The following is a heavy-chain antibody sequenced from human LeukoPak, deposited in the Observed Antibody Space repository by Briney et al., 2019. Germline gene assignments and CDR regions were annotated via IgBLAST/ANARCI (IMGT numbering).Heavy chain of an antibody. D-gene: IGHD2/OR15-2a*01. J-gene: IGHJ4*02. CDR3: ARDLTAGVYGDTLGY. Sequence: SVKVSCKASGGTFSSYAISWVRQAPGQGLEWMGGIIPIFGTANYAQKFQGRVTMTRDTSTSTVYMELSSLRSEDTAVYYCARDLTAGVYGDTLGYWGQGTLVTVSS. CDR2: IIPIFGTA. V-gene: IGHV1-69*05. CDR1: GGTFSSYA.